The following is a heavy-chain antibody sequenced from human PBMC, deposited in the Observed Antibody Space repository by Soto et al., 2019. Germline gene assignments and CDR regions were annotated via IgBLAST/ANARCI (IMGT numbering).Heavy chain of an antibody. J-gene: IGHJ2*01. V-gene: IGHV4-30-2*01. Sequence: QLQLQESGSGRVKPSQTLSLTCAVSGGSISSGGYSWSWIRQPPGKGLEWIGYIYHSGRNYYNPSLKSRVTISVDRSKNQFSLKLSSVTAADTAVYYCARVPGLWGRGTLVTVSS. CDR1: GGSISSGGYS. CDR3: ARVPGL. CDR2: IYHSGRN.